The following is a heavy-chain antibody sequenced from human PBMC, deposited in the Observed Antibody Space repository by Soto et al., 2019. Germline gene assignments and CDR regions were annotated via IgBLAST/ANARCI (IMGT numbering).Heavy chain of an antibody. V-gene: IGHV3-23*01. J-gene: IGHJ4*02. CDR3: AKDSQNYGFCDY. Sequence: GSLRLSCAASGFSFSNYAMSWVRQAPGKGLEWVSTISNSGGSTYYADSVKGRFTISRDNSKNKLYLQINSLRAEDTAVYYCAKDSQNYGFCDYWGQGTLVTVSS. D-gene: IGHD3-10*01. CDR2: ISNSGGST. CDR1: GFSFSNYA.